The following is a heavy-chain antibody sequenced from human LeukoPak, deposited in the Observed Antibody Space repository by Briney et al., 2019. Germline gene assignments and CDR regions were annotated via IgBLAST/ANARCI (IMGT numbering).Heavy chain of an antibody. D-gene: IGHD4-23*01. V-gene: IGHV3-23*01. CDR3: AKYAPPTTVVTRFFDY. Sequence: PGGSLRLSCAASGFTFSSYAMTWVRQAPGKGLEWVSVIGCNGGDIQYADSVKGRFTISRDNSKNTLYLQMNSLRAEDTAVYYCAKYAPPTTVVTRFFDYWGQGTLVTVSS. CDR2: IGCNGGDI. J-gene: IGHJ4*02. CDR1: GFTFSSYA.